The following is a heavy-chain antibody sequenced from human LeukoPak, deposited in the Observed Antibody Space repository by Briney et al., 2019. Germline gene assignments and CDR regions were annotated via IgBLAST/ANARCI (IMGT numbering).Heavy chain of an antibody. CDR2: ISSGSEK. D-gene: IGHD3-22*01. CDR3: ARGGGFGHYYDSSGYYIHYFDY. J-gene: IGHJ4*02. Sequence: GRSLRLSCEASGFTFSIFPMHWVRQAPGKGLEWVALISSGSEKYYADSVKGRFTISRDNSKNTLYLQMNSLRAEDTAVYYCARGGGFGHYYDSSGYYIHYFDYWGQGTLVTVSS. V-gene: IGHV3-30*04. CDR1: GFTFSIFP.